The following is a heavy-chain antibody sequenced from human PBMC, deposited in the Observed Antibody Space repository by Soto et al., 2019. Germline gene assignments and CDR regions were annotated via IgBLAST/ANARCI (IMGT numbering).Heavy chain of an antibody. CDR2: INPSGGT. V-gene: IGHV4-34*02. Sequence: QVQLQQWGAGLLKPSETLSLTCAVYGGSFSGYYWTWIRQAPGKGLEWIGEINPSGGTNYTSSLKSRVTISVDTSKNQFSLILYSVTAADTAVYYCARDRQYYHFWGGYENEEPYGMDVWGQGTTVTVSS. CDR3: ARDRQYYHFWGGYENEEPYGMDV. J-gene: IGHJ6*02. CDR1: GGSFSGYY. D-gene: IGHD3-3*02.